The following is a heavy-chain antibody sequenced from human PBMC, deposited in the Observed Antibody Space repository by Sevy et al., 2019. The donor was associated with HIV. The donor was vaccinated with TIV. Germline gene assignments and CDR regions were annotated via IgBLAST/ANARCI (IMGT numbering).Heavy chain of an antibody. CDR2: IRSKANSYAT. V-gene: IGHV3-73*01. CDR1: GFTFSGSA. CDR3: TRQGNYYDSSGYYPHDAFDI. D-gene: IGHD3-22*01. Sequence: GGSLRLSCAASGFTFSGSAMHWVRQASGKGLEWVGRIRSKANSYATEYAASVKGRFTISRDDSKNTAYLQMNSLKTEDTAVYYCTRQGNYYDSSGYYPHDAFDIWGQGTIVTVSS. J-gene: IGHJ3*02.